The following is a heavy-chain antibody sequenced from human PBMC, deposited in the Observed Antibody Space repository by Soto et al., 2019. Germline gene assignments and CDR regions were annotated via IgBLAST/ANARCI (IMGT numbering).Heavy chain of an antibody. CDR2: ISYDGSNK. J-gene: IGHJ4*02. D-gene: IGHD1-7*01. CDR1: GFTFSSYA. V-gene: IGHV3-30-3*01. CDR3: ARDTTGTTDLGY. Sequence: GGSLRLSCAASGFTFSSYAMHWVRQAPGKGLEWVAVISYDGSNKYYADSVKGRFTISRDNSKNTLYLQMNSLRAEDTAVYYCARDTTGTTDLGYWGQGTLVTVSS.